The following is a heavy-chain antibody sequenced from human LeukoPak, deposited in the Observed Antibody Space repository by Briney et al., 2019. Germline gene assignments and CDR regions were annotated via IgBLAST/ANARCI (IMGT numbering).Heavy chain of an antibody. CDR1: GFTFSNNH. J-gene: IGHJ5*02. CDR2: TYTDTSA. V-gene: IGHV3-66*02. D-gene: IGHD3-16*01. CDR3: ARESWGPVGP. Sequence: GGSLRLSCAASGFTFSNNHMSWVRQAPGKGLEWVSLTYTDTSAYYADSVKGRFTISRDNSKNTLNLQMNSLRAEDTAVYYCARESWGPVGPWGQGTLVTVSS.